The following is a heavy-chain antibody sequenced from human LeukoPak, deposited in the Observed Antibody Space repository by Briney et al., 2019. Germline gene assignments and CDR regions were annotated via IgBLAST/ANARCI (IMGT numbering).Heavy chain of an antibody. CDR2: IRYDGSNK. CDR3: AKSDIMIVVVKGCMDV. Sequence: GGSLRLPCAASGFTFSSYGMHWVRQAPGKGLEWVAFIRYDGSNKYYADSVKGRFTISRDNSKNTLYLQMNSLRAEDTAAYYCAKSDIMIVVVKGCMDVWGKGTTVTVSS. D-gene: IGHD3-22*01. CDR1: GFTFSSYG. J-gene: IGHJ6*03. V-gene: IGHV3-30*02.